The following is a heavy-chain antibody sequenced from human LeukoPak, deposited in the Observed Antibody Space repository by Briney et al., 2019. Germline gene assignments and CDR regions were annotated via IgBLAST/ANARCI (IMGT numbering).Heavy chain of an antibody. J-gene: IGHJ4*02. D-gene: IGHD4-17*01. Sequence: GGSLRLSCAASGFSFSSYAMSWVRQAPGKGLEWVSGINGRGESTVYADSVKGRFTISRDNSKSTVYLQMNSLRADDTAVCYCAKERQTGDYFTSDFWGQGTLVTVSS. CDR2: INGRGEST. CDR1: GFSFSSYA. CDR3: AKERQTGDYFTSDF. V-gene: IGHV3-23*01.